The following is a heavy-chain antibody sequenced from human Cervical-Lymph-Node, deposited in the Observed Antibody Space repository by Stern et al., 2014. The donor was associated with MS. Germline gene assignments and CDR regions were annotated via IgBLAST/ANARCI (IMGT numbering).Heavy chain of an antibody. V-gene: IGHV4-38-2*02. CDR2: IYHSGST. Sequence: QLQLQESGPGLVKPSETLSLTCTVSGYSISSGYYWGWIRQPPGKGLEWIGSIYHSGSTYYNPSLKSRVTISLDTSKNPFSLKLSSVTAADTAVYYCARGPTLPYYFDYWGQGTLVTVSS. CDR3: ARGPTLPYYFDY. J-gene: IGHJ4*02. CDR1: GYSISSGYY.